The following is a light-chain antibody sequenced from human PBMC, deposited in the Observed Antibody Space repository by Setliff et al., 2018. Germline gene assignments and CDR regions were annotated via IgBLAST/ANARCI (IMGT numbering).Light chain of an antibody. Sequence: ALTQPASVSGSPGQSITISCTGTNSDVAAYHFVSWYQQHPGKVPKLLIYEVSTRPSGVSNRFSASKSGTTASLTISGLQAEDEADYYCASYTTINTYVFGTGTKVTVL. CDR2: EVS. V-gene: IGLV2-14*01. CDR3: ASYTTINTYV. J-gene: IGLJ1*01. CDR1: NSDVAAYHF.